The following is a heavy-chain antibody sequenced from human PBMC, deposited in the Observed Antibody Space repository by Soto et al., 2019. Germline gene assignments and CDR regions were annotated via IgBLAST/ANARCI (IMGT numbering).Heavy chain of an antibody. J-gene: IGHJ4*02. V-gene: IGHV4-59*08. Sequence: SETLSLTCTVSGGSISSYYWSWIRQPPGKGLEWIGYVYSSGSTNYNPSLKSRVTMSVAMSKNQFSLKLNSMTAADTAVYYCARHHYGSGSTYFDYWGQGTLVTVSS. CDR2: VYSSGST. CDR1: GGSISSYY. D-gene: IGHD3-10*01. CDR3: ARHHYGSGSTYFDY.